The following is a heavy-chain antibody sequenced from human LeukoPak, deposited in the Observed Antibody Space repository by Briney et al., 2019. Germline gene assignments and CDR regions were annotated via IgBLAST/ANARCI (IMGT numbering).Heavy chain of an antibody. D-gene: IGHD3-10*01. Sequence: SETLSLTCTVSGGSISSYYWSWLRQPAGKGLEWIGRIYTSGSTNYNPSLKSRVTMSVDTSKNQFSLKLSSVTAADTAVYYCARTPMVRSANWGYGMDVWGQGTTVTVSS. CDR3: ARTPMVRSANWGYGMDV. CDR1: GGSISSYY. V-gene: IGHV4-4*07. CDR2: IYTSGST. J-gene: IGHJ6*02.